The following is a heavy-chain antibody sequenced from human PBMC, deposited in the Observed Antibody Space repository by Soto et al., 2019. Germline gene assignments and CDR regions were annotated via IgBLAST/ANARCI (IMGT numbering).Heavy chain of an antibody. Sequence: QVQLVQSGAEVKKPGASVKVSCKASGYTFTSYDINWVRQATGQGLEWMGWMKPNSGNTGYAQKFQGRVTMTRNTSISTAYMELSSLRSEDTAVYYCARFDTAMAVNWFDPWGQGTLVTVSS. CDR1: GYTFTSYD. D-gene: IGHD5-18*01. CDR3: ARFDTAMAVNWFDP. V-gene: IGHV1-8*01. CDR2: MKPNSGNT. J-gene: IGHJ5*02.